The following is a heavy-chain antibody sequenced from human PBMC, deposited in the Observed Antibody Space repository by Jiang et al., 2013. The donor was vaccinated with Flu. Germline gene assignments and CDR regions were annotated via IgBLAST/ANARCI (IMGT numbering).Heavy chain of an antibody. CDR1: GYSFTSYW. CDR2: IYPGDSDT. J-gene: IGHJ3*02. Sequence: QLVESGAEVKKPGESLKISCKGSGYSFTSYWIGWVRQMPGKGLEWMGIIYPGDSDTRYSPSFEGQVTLSADKSISTAYLQWSSLKASDTAMYYCARPKPRYYDSSGGEAFDIWGQGTMVTVSS. V-gene: IGHV5-51*01. CDR3: ARPKPRYYDSSGGEAFDI. D-gene: IGHD3-22*01.